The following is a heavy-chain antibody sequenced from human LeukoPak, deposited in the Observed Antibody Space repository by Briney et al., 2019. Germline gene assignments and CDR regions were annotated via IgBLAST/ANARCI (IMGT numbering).Heavy chain of an antibody. CDR2: IYYSGST. V-gene: IGHV4-59*01. D-gene: IGHD3-22*01. CDR3: ARGADYYDNSGYYYPKKNNDAFDI. J-gene: IGHJ3*02. CDR1: GGSISSYY. Sequence: SETLSLTCTVSGGSISSYYWSWIRQPPGKGLEWIGYIYYSGSTNYNPSLKSRVTISVDTSKNQFSLKLSSVTAADTAVYYCARGADYYDNSGYYYPKKNNDAFDIWGQGTMVTVSS.